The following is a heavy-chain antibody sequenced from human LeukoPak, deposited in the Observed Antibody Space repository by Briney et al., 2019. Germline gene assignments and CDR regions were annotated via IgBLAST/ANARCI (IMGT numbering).Heavy chain of an antibody. J-gene: IGHJ4*02. D-gene: IGHD6-19*01. CDR3: ARAGTAVAGGFDY. CDR2: IWYDGSNK. V-gene: IGHV3-33*01. Sequence: PGRSLRLSCAASGFTFSSYGMHWVRQAPGKGLEWVAVIWYDGSNKYYADSVKGRFTISRDNSKNPLYLQLNSLRAADTAVYYCARAGTAVAGGFDYWGQGTLVTVSS. CDR1: GFTFSSYG.